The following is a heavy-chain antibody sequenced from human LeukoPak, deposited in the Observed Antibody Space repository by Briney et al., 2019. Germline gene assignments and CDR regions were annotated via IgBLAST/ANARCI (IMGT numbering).Heavy chain of an antibody. J-gene: IGHJ4*02. Sequence: GGSLRLSCAASGFTFSSYSMNWVRQAPGKGLEWVSSITSSSSYIYYADSVKGRFTISRDNSKNTLYLQMNSLRAEDTAVYYCAKEQWELEGFSFDYWGQGTLVTVSS. CDR3: AKEQWELEGFSFDY. V-gene: IGHV3-21*01. CDR1: GFTFSSYS. CDR2: ITSSSSYI. D-gene: IGHD1-26*01.